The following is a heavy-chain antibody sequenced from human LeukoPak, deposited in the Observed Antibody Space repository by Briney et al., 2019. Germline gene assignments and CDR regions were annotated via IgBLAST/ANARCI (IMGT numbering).Heavy chain of an antibody. CDR1: GYTFTSYF. V-gene: IGHV1-46*01. J-gene: IGHJ4*02. D-gene: IGHD2-15*01. CDR2: IKPSGGST. CDR3: ARRTHCSRGSCLHS. Sequence: ASVKVSCKASGYTFTSYFMHWVRQAPGQGLEWMGLIKPSGGSTNYAQKVQRRLTLTRDMSTSTVYMDLSSLTSEDTAVYYCARRTHCSRGSCLHSWGQGTLVTVSS.